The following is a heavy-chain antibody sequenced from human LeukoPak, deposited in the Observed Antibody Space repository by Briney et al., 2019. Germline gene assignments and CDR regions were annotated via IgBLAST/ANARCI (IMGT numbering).Heavy chain of an antibody. CDR3: ARHPDLRWPRSFDY. J-gene: IGHJ4*02. D-gene: IGHD2-21*01. Sequence: SETPSLTCAVSDYSISSGYYWGWIRQPPGKGLEWIGSVYQSGSTYYSPSLKSRVTISVDTSNNQFSLKLTSVTAADTAIYYCARHPDLRWPRSFDYWGQGTLVSVSP. V-gene: IGHV4-38-2*01. CDR2: VYQSGST. CDR1: DYSISSGYY.